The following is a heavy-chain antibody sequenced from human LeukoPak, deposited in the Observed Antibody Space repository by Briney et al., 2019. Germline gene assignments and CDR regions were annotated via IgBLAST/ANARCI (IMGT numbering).Heavy chain of an antibody. CDR2: IKQDGSEK. V-gene: IGHV3-7*03. CDR1: QFKFNNYG. CDR3: AKGLRSGSYYNVDYFDY. D-gene: IGHD3-10*01. J-gene: IGHJ4*02. Sequence: GGSLRLSCATSQFKFNNYGMTWVRQAPGKGLEWVANIKQDGSEKYYVDSVKGRFTISRDNAKNSLYLQMNSLRAEDTAVYYCAKGLRSGSYYNVDYFDYWGQGTLVTVSS.